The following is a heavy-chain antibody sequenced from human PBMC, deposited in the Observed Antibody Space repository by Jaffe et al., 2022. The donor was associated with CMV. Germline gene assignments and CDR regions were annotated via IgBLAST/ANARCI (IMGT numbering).Heavy chain of an antibody. Sequence: EVQLVESGGGLVQPGGSLRLSCAASGFTFSSYWMSWVRQAPGKGLEWVANIKQDGSEKYYVDSVKGRFTISRDNAKNSLYLQMNSLRAEDTAVYYCARDSPRSYYSGSGSYYNDYWGQGTLVTVSS. D-gene: IGHD3-10*01. CDR3: ARDSPRSYYSGSGSYYNDY. CDR1: GFTFSSYW. CDR2: IKQDGSEK. V-gene: IGHV3-7*03. J-gene: IGHJ4*02.